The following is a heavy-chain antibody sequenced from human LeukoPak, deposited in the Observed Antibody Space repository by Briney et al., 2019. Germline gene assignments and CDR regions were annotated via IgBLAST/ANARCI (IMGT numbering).Heavy chain of an antibody. D-gene: IGHD3-10*01. CDR3: ARLHGVRGAQSYYYYCMDV. J-gene: IGHJ6*02. CDR1: GGSLSSYY. CDR2: IYYSGST. V-gene: IGHV4-59*08. Sequence: SETLSLTCTVSGGSLSSYYWSWIRQPPGKGLEWIWYIYYSGSTNYNPSLKSRVTISVDTSKNQFSLKLSSVTAADTAVYYCARLHGVRGAQSYYYYCMDVWGQGTTVTVSS.